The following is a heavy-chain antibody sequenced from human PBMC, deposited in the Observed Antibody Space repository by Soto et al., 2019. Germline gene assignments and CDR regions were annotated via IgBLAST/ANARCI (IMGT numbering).Heavy chain of an antibody. CDR2: IYYSGST. D-gene: IGHD3-22*01. V-gene: IGHV4-31*03. CDR1: GGSISSGGYY. J-gene: IGHJ5*02. CDR3: ARFYYYDSSGYYSSNWFDP. Sequence: SATLSLTCTVSGGSISSGGYYWSWIRQHPGKGLEWIGYIYYSGSTYYNPSLKSRVTISVDTSKNQFSLKLSSVTAADTAVYYCARFYYYDSSGYYSSNWFDPWGQGTLVTSPQ.